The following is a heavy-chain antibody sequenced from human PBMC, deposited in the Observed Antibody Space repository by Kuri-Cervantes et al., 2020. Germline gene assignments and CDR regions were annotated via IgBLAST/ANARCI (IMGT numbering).Heavy chain of an antibody. D-gene: IGHD5-12*01. Sequence: LRLSCTVSGGSISSYYWSWIRQPPEKGLEWIGEINHSGSTNYNPSLKSRVNMSVDRSKSQFSLKLSSVTAADTAVYYCAREGGGSGYENFDYWGQGILVTVSS. CDR3: AREGGGSGYENFDY. V-gene: IGHV4-34*09. CDR2: INHSGST. CDR1: GGSISSYY. J-gene: IGHJ4*02.